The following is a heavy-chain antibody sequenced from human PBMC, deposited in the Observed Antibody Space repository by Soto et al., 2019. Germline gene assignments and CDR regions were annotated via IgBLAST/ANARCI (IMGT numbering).Heavy chain of an antibody. CDR1: GFTFSSYG. Sequence: QVQLVESGGGVVQPGRSLRLSCAASGFTFSSYGMHWVRQAPGKGLEWVAVISYDGSNKYYADSVKGRFTISRDNSKNTLYLQTNSLRAEDTAVYYWAKDRSSLGDFLGYYCYGMDVWGQGTTVTVSS. J-gene: IGHJ6*02. CDR3: AKDRSSLGDFLGYYCYGMDV. CDR2: ISYDGSNK. D-gene: IGHD2-2*01. V-gene: IGHV3-30*18.